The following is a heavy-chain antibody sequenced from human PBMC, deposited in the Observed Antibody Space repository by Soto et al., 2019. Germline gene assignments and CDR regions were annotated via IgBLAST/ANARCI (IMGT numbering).Heavy chain of an antibody. CDR2: INPNSGGT. CDR1: GYTFTGYY. V-gene: IGHV1-2*04. Sequence: ASVKVSCKASGYTFTGYYMHWVRQAPGQGLEWMGWINPNSGGTNYAQKFQGWVTMTRDTSISTAYMELSRLRSDDTAVYYCARGGRDRLTNTYYYYMDVWGKGTTVTVSS. D-gene: IGHD3-16*01. CDR3: ARGGRDRLTNTYYYYMDV. J-gene: IGHJ6*03.